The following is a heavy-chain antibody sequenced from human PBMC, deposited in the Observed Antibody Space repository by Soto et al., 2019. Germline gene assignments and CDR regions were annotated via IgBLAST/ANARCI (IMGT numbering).Heavy chain of an antibody. Sequence: EVQLVESGGGLVKPGESLRLSCAASGFTFRNAWMSWVRQAPGKGLEWVGRIKSNTDGGTTDYAAPVKGRFTISRDDSNNTLYLHKNSLKTEDTAVYYCTTGVAAAKYYFDYWGQGTLVTVTS. D-gene: IGHD6-13*01. V-gene: IGHV3-15*01. CDR2: IKSNTDGGTT. CDR1: GFTFRNAW. J-gene: IGHJ4*02. CDR3: TTGVAAAKYYFDY.